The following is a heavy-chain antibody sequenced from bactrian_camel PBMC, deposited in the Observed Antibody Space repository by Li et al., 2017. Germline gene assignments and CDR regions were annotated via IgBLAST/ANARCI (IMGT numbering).Heavy chain of an antibody. V-gene: IGHV3S40*01. CDR3: ATRSFHY. Sequence: VQLVESGGGLVQPGGSLRLSCAASGFTLSRYYMSWVRQAPGKGLEWVSSIDSGGDSTYFADSVKGRFTISRDNAKNTQYLQMNSLKTEDTAVYYCATRSFHYWGQGTQVTVS. J-gene: IGHJ4*01. CDR1: GFTLSRYY. CDR2: IDSGGDST.